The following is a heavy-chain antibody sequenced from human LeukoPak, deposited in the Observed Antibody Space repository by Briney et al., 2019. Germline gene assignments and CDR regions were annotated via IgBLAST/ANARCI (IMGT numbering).Heavy chain of an antibody. J-gene: IGHJ2*01. CDR1: GGSISSFY. CDR2: IYYRGNT. V-gene: IGHV4-59*01. D-gene: IGHD4-23*01. CDR3: ARDLDYGGSSIWYFDL. Sequence: SETLSLTCTVAGGSISSFYWSWIRQPPGKGLEWLGYIYYRGNTHYNPSLKSRVTISVDTYKNQFSLRLTSVTAADTAVYYCARDLDYGGSSIWYFDLWGRGTLVTVSS.